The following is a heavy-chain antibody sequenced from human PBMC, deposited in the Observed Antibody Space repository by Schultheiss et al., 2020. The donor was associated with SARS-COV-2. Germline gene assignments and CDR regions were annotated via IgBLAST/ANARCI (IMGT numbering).Heavy chain of an antibody. Sequence: SGPTLVKPTQTLTLTCTLSGFSLSTKGVGVGWMRQPPGKALEWLALIYWDDDKRYNPSLKSRLTISTDTSKNQVVLTMTNMDPVDTATYYCAHRGFSSWYGDWFDPWGQGTLVTVSS. CDR2: IYWDDDK. J-gene: IGHJ5*02. D-gene: IGHD6-13*01. CDR1: GFSLSTKGVG. V-gene: IGHV2-5*02. CDR3: AHRGFSSWYGDWFDP.